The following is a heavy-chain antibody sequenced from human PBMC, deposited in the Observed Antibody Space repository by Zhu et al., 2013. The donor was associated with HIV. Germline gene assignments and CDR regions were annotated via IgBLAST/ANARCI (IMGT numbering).Heavy chain of an antibody. D-gene: IGHD3-22*01. CDR3: ARGDVDYYDSSGYYPFDY. CDR2: INPNSGGT. Sequence: QVQLVQSGAEVKKPGASVKVSCKASGYTFTGYYMHWVRQAPGQGLEWMGWINPNSGGTNYAQKFQGGVTMTRDTSISTAYMELSRLRSDDTAVYYCARGDVDYYDSSGYYPFDYWGQGTLVTVSS. J-gene: IGHJ4*02. CDR1: GYTFTGYY. V-gene: IGHV1-2*02.